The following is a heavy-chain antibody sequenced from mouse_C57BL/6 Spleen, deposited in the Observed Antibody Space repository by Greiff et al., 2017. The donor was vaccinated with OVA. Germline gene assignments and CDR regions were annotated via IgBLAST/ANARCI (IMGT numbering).Heavy chain of an antibody. CDR1: GYTFTDYN. J-gene: IGHJ2*01. V-gene: IGHV1-22*01. CDR3: ARYGSKSRYFDY. CDR2: INPNNGGT. D-gene: IGHD1-1*01. Sequence: VQLQQSGPELVKPGASVTMSCKASGYTFTDYNMHWVKQSHGKSLEWIGYINPNNGGTSYNQKFKGKATLTVNKSSSTAYMELRSLTSEDSAVYYCARYGSKSRYFDYWGQGTTLTVSA.